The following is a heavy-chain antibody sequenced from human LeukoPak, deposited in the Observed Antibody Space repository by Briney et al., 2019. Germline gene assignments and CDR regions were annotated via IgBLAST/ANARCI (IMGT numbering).Heavy chain of an antibody. Sequence: PGGSLRLSCAASGFTVSSNYMSWVRQAPGKGLEWVSVIYSGGGTDYADSVKGRFTISRDNSKNTLYLQMNSLRAEDTAVYYCARAVGVTAIHNALDIWGQGTMVTVSS. J-gene: IGHJ3*02. CDR3: ARAVGVTAIHNALDI. CDR2: IYSGGGT. V-gene: IGHV3-66*02. CDR1: GFTVSSNY. D-gene: IGHD2-21*02.